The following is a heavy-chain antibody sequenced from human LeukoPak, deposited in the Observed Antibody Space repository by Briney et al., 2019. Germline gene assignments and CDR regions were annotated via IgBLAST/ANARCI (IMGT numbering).Heavy chain of an antibody. CDR3: ARGDYDFWSGYSVFRGIDY. CDR1: GGSISSGGYS. V-gene: IGHV4-30-2*01. J-gene: IGHJ4*02. CDR2: IYHSGST. D-gene: IGHD3-3*01. Sequence: PSETLSLTCAVSGGSISSGGYSWSWIRQPPGKGLEWIGYIYHSGSTYYNPSLKSRVTISVDRSKNQFSLKLSSVTAADTAVYYCARGDYDFWSGYSVFRGIDYWGQGTLVTVSS.